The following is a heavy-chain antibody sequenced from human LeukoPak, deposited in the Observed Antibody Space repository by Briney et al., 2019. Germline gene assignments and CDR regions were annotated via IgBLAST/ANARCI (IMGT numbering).Heavy chain of an antibody. CDR2: INPNSGGT. Sequence: ASVKVSCKASGYTFTCYYMHWVRQAPGQGLEWMGWINPNSGGTNYAQKFQGWVTMTRDTSISTAYMELSRLRSDDTAVYYCARATPVLTGYYLEYGLDPWGQGTLVTVSS. V-gene: IGHV1-2*04. CDR3: ARATPVLTGYYLEYGLDP. D-gene: IGHD3-9*01. J-gene: IGHJ5*01. CDR1: GYTFTCYY.